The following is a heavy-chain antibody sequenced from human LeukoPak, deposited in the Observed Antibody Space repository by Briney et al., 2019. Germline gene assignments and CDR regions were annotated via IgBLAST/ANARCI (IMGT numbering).Heavy chain of an antibody. CDR1: GGSFSGYY. D-gene: IGHD2-2*01. J-gene: IGHJ5*02. CDR2: INHSGST. CDR3: ATRSSWWFDP. V-gene: IGHV4-34*01. Sequence: SETLSLTCAVYGGSFSGYYWGWIRQPPGKGLEWIGEINHSGSTNYNPSLKSRVTISVDTSKNQFSLKLSSVTAADTAVYYCATRSSWWFDPWGQGTLVTVSS.